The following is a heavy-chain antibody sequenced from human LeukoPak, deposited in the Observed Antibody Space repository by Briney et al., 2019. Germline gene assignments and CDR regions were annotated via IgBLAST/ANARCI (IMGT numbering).Heavy chain of an antibody. CDR1: GFPFSSYS. V-gene: IGHV3-21*01. CDR3: AGLHYYDSSGYYYADY. Sequence: GGSLRLSFAASGFPFSSYSMNWGRRAPGKGLGWVSSIISSSSYIYYSDSVKGRFTISRDNANNSLYLQMNSLRAEDTAVYYCAGLHYYDSSGYYYADYWGQGTLVTVSS. D-gene: IGHD3-22*01. CDR2: IISSSSYI. J-gene: IGHJ4*02.